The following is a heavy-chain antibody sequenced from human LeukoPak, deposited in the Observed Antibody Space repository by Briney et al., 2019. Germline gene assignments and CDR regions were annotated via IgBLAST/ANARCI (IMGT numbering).Heavy chain of an antibody. D-gene: IGHD5-18*01. J-gene: IGHJ4*02. V-gene: IGHV4-61*02. CDR2: IYTSGST. CDR3: ARAFGYSSLTDS. Sequence: SETLSLTCTVSGGSTSSGSYYWSWIRQPAGKGLEWIGRIYTSGSTNYNPSLKSRVTISVDTSKNQFSLKLSSVTAADTAVCYCARAFGYSSLTDSWGQGTLVTVSS. CDR1: GGSTSSGSYY.